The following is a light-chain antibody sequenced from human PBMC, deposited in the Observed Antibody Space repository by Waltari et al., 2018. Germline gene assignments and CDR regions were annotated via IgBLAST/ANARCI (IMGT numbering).Light chain of an antibody. CDR3: QQYYDYPWT. Sequence: AIRMTQSPSSLSASPGDRVIITCRASQGLSSYLAWYQQKPGKAPKLLIYAASTLQTGVPSRFNGSESETDFTLTISCLQSEDFATYYCQQYYDYPWTFGQGTKVEIK. V-gene: IGKV1-8*01. J-gene: IGKJ1*01. CDR2: AAS. CDR1: QGLSSY.